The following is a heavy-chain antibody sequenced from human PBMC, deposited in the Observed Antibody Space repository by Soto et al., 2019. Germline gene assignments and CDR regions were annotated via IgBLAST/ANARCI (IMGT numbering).Heavy chain of an antibody. CDR1: GFTFSDYD. V-gene: IGHV3-13*01. Sequence: PGGSLRLSCAASGFTFSDYDMHWVRQATGEGLEWVSAIGAAGDTYYPDSVKGRFTISRENAKNSLFLQMNSLRAEDTAVYYCARGPIAARMDVWGQGTTVTVSS. CDR3: ARGPIAARMDV. CDR2: IGAAGDT. D-gene: IGHD6-6*01. J-gene: IGHJ6*02.